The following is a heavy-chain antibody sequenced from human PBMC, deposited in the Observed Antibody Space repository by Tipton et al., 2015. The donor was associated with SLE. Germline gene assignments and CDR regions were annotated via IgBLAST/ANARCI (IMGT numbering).Heavy chain of an antibody. CDR3: ARLTREVTAFDAFDI. J-gene: IGHJ3*02. CDR2: IYYSGST. V-gene: IGHV4-59*01. Sequence: TLSLTCTVSGGSISSYYWSWIRQPPGKGLEWIGYIYYSGSTNYNPSLKSRVTISVDTSKDQFSLKLSSVTAADTAVYYCARLTREVTAFDAFDIWGQGTMVTVSS. D-gene: IGHD2-21*02. CDR1: GGSISSYY.